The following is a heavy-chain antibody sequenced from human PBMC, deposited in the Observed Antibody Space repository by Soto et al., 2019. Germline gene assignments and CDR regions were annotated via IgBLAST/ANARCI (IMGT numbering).Heavy chain of an antibody. CDR3: ARNIIGGTTDY. J-gene: IGHJ4*02. D-gene: IGHD1-7*01. V-gene: IGHV1-3*01. CDR1: GYSFSTHA. CDR2: INSVNDHT. Sequence: GASVKVSCKASGYSFSTHAMHWVRQAPGQGLEWVGWINSVNDHTIYSEKFQGRVTITSDTSATTAYMELSSLTSEDTAVYYCARNIIGGTTDYWGQGTPVTVS.